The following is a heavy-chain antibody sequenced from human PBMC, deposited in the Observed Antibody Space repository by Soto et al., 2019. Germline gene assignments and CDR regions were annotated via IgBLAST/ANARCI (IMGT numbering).Heavy chain of an antibody. CDR3: AREETAWPLAYGLDV. J-gene: IGHJ6*02. V-gene: IGHV3-21*01. CDR1: GFRFSTYS. Sequence: PRGSLRLSCAASGFRFSTYSMNWVRQAPGKGLEWVSSISTRGEVYYADSVKGRFTISRDNSKNSVSLQMNSLRGDDTAVYYCAREETAWPLAYGLDVWGQGTTVTVSS. D-gene: IGHD2-21*02. CDR2: ISTRGEV.